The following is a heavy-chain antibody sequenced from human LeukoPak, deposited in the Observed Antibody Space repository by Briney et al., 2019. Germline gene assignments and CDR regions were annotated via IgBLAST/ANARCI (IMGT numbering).Heavy chain of an antibody. CDR3: AKEGTPQVSTWYDL. D-gene: IGHD3-10*01. J-gene: IGHJ5*02. Sequence: GGSLRLSCAASGFTFSSYGMHWVRQAPGKGLEWVAVISYEGGTQHYADSVRGRFIISRDNPRNTLYLQMNILRTEDTAVYYCAKEGTPQVSTWYDLWGQGTQVIVSS. V-gene: IGHV3-30*18. CDR2: ISYEGGTQ. CDR1: GFTFSSYG.